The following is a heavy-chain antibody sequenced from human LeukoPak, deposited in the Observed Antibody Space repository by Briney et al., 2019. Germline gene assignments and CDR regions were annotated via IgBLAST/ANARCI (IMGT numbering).Heavy chain of an antibody. J-gene: IGHJ4*02. D-gene: IGHD6-19*01. V-gene: IGHV3-53*01. Sequence: PGGSLRLSCAASGFTVSSNYMSWVRQAPGKGLEWVSVIYSGGSTYYADSVKGRFTISRDNSKNTLYLQMNSLRAEDTAVYYCARDTRYSSGWQGDYWGQGTLVTVSS. CDR3: ARDTRYSSGWQGDY. CDR2: IYSGGST. CDR1: GFTVSSNY.